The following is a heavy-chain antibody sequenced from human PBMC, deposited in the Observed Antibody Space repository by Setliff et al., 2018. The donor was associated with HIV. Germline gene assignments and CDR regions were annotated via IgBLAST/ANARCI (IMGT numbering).Heavy chain of an antibody. CDR1: GFTARTYH. D-gene: IGHD2-2*02. CDR2: TSFDDVIQ. CDR3: ARDPTIPSPYYFDS. V-gene: IGHV3-30*03. J-gene: IGHJ4*02. Sequence: PGGSRRLSCAASGFTARTYHRHGVRQAPGKGLEWVAVTSFDDVIQYYTDSVKGRFTISRDNSKNTLYLQMNSLRTEDTAVYSCARDPTIPSPYYFDSWGQGTLVTVSS.